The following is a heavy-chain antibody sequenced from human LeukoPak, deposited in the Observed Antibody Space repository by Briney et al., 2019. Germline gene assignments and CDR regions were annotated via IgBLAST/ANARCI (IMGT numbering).Heavy chain of an antibody. D-gene: IGHD3-10*01. V-gene: IGHV1-69*06. J-gene: IGHJ3*02. CDR1: GGTFSSYA. CDR3: ASYLTRPIDYYAPPWDYAFDI. CDR2: IIPIFGTA. Sequence: ASVKVSCKASGGTFSSYAISWVRQAPGQGLEWMGGIIPIFGTANYAQKFQGRVTITADKSTSTAYMELSSLRSEDTAVYYCASYLTRPIDYYAPPWDYAFDIWGQGTMVTVSS.